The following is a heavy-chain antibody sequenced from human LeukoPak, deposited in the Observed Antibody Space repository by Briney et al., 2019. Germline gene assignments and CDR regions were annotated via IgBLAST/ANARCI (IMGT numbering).Heavy chain of an antibody. Sequence: GGSLRLSCAASGFTFSSYWMSWVRQAPGKGLEWVANIKQDGSEKYYVDSVKGRFTISRDNAKNSLYLQMNSLRAEDTAVYYCARVPAAMGGYYFDYWGQGTLVTVSS. D-gene: IGHD2-2*01. CDR2: IKQDGSEK. V-gene: IGHV3-7*04. J-gene: IGHJ4*02. CDR3: ARVPAAMGGYYFDY. CDR1: GFTFSSYW.